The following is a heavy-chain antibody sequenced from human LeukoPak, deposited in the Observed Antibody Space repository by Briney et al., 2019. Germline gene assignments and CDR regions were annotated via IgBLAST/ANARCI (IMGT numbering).Heavy chain of an antibody. Sequence: PSETLSLTCTVSGDSISSGDYYWSWIRQPAGKGLEWIGRTSSSGSTNYNPSLKSRVTISVDTSKTQFSLKLSSVTAADTAVYFCARGPYSYDSSGAFDIWGQGTMVTVSS. J-gene: IGHJ3*02. CDR3: ARGPYSYDSSGAFDI. CDR2: TSSSGST. V-gene: IGHV4-61*02. D-gene: IGHD3-22*01. CDR1: GDSISSGDYY.